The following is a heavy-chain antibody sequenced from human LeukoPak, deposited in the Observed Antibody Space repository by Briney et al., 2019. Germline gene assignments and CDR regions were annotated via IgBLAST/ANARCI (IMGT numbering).Heavy chain of an antibody. CDR2: IKQDGSEK. CDR3: ARGSDSSWFDY. J-gene: IGHJ4*02. V-gene: IGHV3-7*01. CDR1: GFTFSDYW. D-gene: IGHD6-13*01. Sequence: GGSLRLSCAASGFTFSDYWMSWVRQAPGKGLEWVANIKQDGSEKYYVDSVKGRFTISRDNAKNSLYLQMNSLRAEDTAVYYCARGSDSSWFDYWGQGTLVTVSS.